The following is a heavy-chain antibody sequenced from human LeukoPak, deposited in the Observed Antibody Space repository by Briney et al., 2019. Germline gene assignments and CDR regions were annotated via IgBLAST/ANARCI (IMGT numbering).Heavy chain of an antibody. V-gene: IGHV4-59*01. J-gene: IGHJ4*02. CDR2: IYYSGST. Sequence: SETLSLTCTVSGGFISSYYWSWIRQPPGKGLEWIGYIYYSGSTNYNPSLKSRVTISVDTSKNQFSLKLSSVTAADTAVYYCARVYSYGFLFDYWGQGTLVTVSS. D-gene: IGHD5-18*01. CDR3: ARVYSYGFLFDY. CDR1: GGFISSYY.